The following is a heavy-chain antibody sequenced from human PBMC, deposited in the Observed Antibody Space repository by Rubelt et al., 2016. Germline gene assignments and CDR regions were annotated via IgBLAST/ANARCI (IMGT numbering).Heavy chain of an antibody. V-gene: IGHV1-3*01. CDR1: GYNFKIYG. J-gene: IGHJ6*02. CDR2: INAGYGET. Sequence: QAQLVQSGAEVKKPGASVKVSCKASGYNFKIYGMHWVRQAPGQGLEWMGWINAGYGETKYSQKLEGRLTITTDTSATTSYMELSSLTSEDTAVYFCARDEDVWGQGTTVTVSS. CDR3: ARDEDV.